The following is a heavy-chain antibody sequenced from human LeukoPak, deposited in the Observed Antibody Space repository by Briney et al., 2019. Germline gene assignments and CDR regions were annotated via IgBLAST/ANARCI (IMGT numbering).Heavy chain of an antibody. Sequence: SETLSLTCTVSGYSISSDYYWAWIRQPPGKGLEWIGSIFHSGSTYYNPSLKSRVTISVDTSKNQFSLKLSSVPAADTAVYYCAREGSSWYYAFDIWGQGTMVTVSS. CDR1: GYSISSDYY. J-gene: IGHJ3*02. D-gene: IGHD6-13*01. V-gene: IGHV4-38-2*02. CDR3: AREGSSWYYAFDI. CDR2: IFHSGST.